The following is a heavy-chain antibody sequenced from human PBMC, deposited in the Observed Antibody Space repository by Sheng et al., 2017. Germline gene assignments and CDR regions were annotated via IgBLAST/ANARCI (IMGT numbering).Heavy chain of an antibody. CDR1: GGSFSGYY. Sequence: QVQLQQWGAGLLKPSETLSLTCAVYGGSFSGYYWSWIRQPPGKGLEWIGEINHSGSTNYNPSLKSRVTISVDTSKNQFSLKLSSVTAADTAVYYCARGRQWLALRWFDPWGQGTLVTVSS. CDR2: INHSGST. V-gene: IGHV4-34*01. CDR3: ARGRQWLALRWFDP. D-gene: IGHD6-19*01. J-gene: IGHJ5*02.